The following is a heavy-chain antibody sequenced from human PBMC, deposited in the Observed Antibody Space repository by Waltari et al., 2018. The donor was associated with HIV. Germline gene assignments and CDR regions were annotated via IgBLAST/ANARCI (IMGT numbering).Heavy chain of an antibody. Sequence: EVPLMESGGGLVQSGGSLRLSCAASGLPFPNYWMSWVRQTPGKGLEWVAYIKDDGSEKYYMGSVKGRFTISRDNAKNSMFLQMNSLRAEDTAVYYCARIGTFPHNYAIDFWGQGTTVTVSS. D-gene: IGHD1-26*01. CDR1: GLPFPNYW. CDR3: ARIGTFPHNYAIDF. V-gene: IGHV3-7*01. J-gene: IGHJ6*02. CDR2: IKDDGSEK.